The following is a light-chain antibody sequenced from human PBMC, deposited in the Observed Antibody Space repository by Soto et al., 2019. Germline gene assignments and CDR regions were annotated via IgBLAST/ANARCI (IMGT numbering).Light chain of an antibody. V-gene: IGKV3-20*01. CDR2: GAS. CDR3: QQYTTSPPAYT. J-gene: IGKJ2*01. CDR1: QSVSSSY. Sequence: EIVLTQSPGTLSLSPGERATLSCRASQSVSSSYLAWYQQKPGQAPRLLIYGASSRATGVPDRFSGSGSGTDFTLTISRLEPEDFAVCYCQQYTTSPPAYTFGQGTKLEIK.